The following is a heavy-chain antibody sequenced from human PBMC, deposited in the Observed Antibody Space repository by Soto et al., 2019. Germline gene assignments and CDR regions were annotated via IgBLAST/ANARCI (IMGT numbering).Heavy chain of an antibody. J-gene: IGHJ4*02. V-gene: IGHV3-23*01. CDR1: GFTFSSYA. D-gene: IGHD3-9*01. Sequence: PGGSLRLSCAASGFTFSSYAMTWVRQAPGKGLEWVSIITASAGSTYYADSVKGRFTISRDNSKNTLYLQMNSLRAEDTAVYYCARVTGYYYFDYWGQGTLVTVSS. CDR3: ARVTGYYYFDY. CDR2: ITASAGST.